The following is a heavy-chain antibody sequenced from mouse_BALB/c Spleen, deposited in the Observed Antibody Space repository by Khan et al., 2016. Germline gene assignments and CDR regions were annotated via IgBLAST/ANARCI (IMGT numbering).Heavy chain of an antibody. Sequence: VQLKESGPELVKPGASVKMSCKTSGYPFTNYILHWVKQKPGQGLEWIGYINPHNDGINYNEKFKGKATLTSDKSSSTAYMDHNSLTSEDSAVYYCARDYRYDWDVMDYWGQGTSVTVSS. D-gene: IGHD2-14*01. CDR2: INPHNDGI. V-gene: IGHV1S136*01. CDR3: ARDYRYDWDVMDY. J-gene: IGHJ4*01. CDR1: GYPFTNYI.